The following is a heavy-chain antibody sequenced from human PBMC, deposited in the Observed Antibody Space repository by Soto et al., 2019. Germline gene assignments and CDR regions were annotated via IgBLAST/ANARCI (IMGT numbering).Heavy chain of an antibody. D-gene: IGHD5-12*01. V-gene: IGHV3-53*04. CDR1: GFTVSSNY. CDR3: ARDGEMATSLFGMDV. J-gene: IGHJ6*02. CDR2: IYSGGST. Sequence: EVQLVESGGGLVQPGGSLRLSCAASGFTVSSNYMSWVRQAPGKGLEWVSVIYSGGSTYYADSVKGRFTISRHNSKNTLYLQMDSLRAEDTAVYYSARDGEMATSLFGMDVWGQGTTVTVSS.